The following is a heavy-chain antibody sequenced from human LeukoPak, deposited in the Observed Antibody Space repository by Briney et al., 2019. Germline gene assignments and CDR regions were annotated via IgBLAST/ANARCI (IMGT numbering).Heavy chain of an antibody. CDR2: ISSSSSYI. J-gene: IGHJ6*03. CDR3: ARVPAYYYYMDV. V-gene: IGHV3-21*04. Sequence: PGGSLRLSCAASGFTFSSYSMNWVRQAPGKGLEWVSSISSSSSYIYYADSVKGRFTISRDNAKNSLYLQMNSLRAEDTALYYCARVPAYYYYMDVWGKGTTVTVSS. CDR1: GFTFSSYS.